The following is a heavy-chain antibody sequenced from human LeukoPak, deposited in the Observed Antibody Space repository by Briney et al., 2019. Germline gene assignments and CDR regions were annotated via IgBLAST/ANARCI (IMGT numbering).Heavy chain of an antibody. Sequence: ASVKVSCEASGYTFSSYYMHWVRQAPGQGLEWMGIINPRGDPSGRSRSYAQKFQGRVTMTRDTSISTAYMELSRLRSDDTAVYYCARAQVVVVPAAHYLDYWGQGTLVTVSS. J-gene: IGHJ4*02. D-gene: IGHD2-2*01. CDR1: GYTFSSYY. V-gene: IGHV1-46*01. CDR3: ARAQVVVVPAAHYLDY. CDR2: INPRGDPSGRSR.